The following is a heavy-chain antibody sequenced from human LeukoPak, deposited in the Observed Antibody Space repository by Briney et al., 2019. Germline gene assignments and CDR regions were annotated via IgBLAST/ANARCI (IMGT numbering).Heavy chain of an antibody. CDR1: RGSISSHY. CDR2: IYHSGFT. CDR3: ATAIAAADPVIDY. J-gene: IGHJ4*02. V-gene: IGHV4-4*08. D-gene: IGHD6-13*01. Sequence: SETLSLTCTVSRGSISSHYWSWIRQPPGKGLEWIGYIYHSGFTTYNASLKSRVTISEDTSKNQFSLKLNSVTAADTAVYYCATAIAAADPVIDYWGQGTLVIVSS.